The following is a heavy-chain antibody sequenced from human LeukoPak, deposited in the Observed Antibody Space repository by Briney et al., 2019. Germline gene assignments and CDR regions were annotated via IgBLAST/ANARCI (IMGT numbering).Heavy chain of an antibody. CDR2: IIPIFGTA. J-gene: IGHJ4*02. V-gene: IGHV1-69*13. D-gene: IGHD6-6*01. CDR1: GGTFSSYA. Sequence: SVKVSCKASGGTFSSYAISWVRQAPGQGLEWMGGIIPIFGTANYAQKFQGRVTITADESTSTAYMELSSLRSEDMAVYYCARAQRIAARNYFDYWGQGTLVTVSS. CDR3: ARAQRIAARNYFDY.